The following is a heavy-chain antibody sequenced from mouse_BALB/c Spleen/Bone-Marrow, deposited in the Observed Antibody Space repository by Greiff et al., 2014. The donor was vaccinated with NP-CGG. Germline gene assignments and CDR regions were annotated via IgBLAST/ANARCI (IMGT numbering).Heavy chain of an antibody. CDR2: INPNSDYT. J-gene: IGHJ3*01. CDR1: GYTFTYYT. D-gene: IGHD2-2*01. CDR3: AREVYGSWFAY. V-gene: IGHV1-4*01. Sequence: QVTLKESGAELARPGASVKMSCKASGYTFTYYTMYWVKQRPGQGLEWIGYINPNSDYTNYNQKFKDKATLTADKSSGTAYMQLSSLTSEDSAVYYCAREVYGSWFAYWGQGTLVTVSA.